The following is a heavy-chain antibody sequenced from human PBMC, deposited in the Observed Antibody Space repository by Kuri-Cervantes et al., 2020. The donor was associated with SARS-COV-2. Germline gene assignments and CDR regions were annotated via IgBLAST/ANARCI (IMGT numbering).Heavy chain of an antibody. J-gene: IGHJ5*02. Sequence: SETLSLTCAVYGGSFSGYYWSWIRQLPGKGLEWIGEINHSGSTNYNPSLKSRVTISVDPSKNQFSLKLSSVTAADTAVYYCARQNWGFDWFDPWGQGTLVTVSS. CDR1: GGSFSGYY. CDR2: INHSGST. V-gene: IGHV4-34*01. CDR3: ARQNWGFDWFDP. D-gene: IGHD7-27*01.